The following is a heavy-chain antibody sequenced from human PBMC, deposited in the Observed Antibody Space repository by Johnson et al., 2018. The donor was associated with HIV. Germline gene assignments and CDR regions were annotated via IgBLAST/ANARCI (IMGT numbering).Heavy chain of an antibody. V-gene: IGHV3-30*19. D-gene: IGHD3-16*01. CDR3: AKEALPRGLQSSFGGAFDI. CDR2: ISYDGSNK. Sequence: QVQLVESGGGVVQPGTSLRLSCEASGLTLSAYGLHWVRQAPGKGLEWVAVISYDGSNKYYADSVKGRCTISRDNSKTTVYLQVNSLRVEDTAVYYRAKEALPRGLQSSFGGAFDIWGQGTMVTVSS. CDR1: GLTLSAYG. J-gene: IGHJ3*02.